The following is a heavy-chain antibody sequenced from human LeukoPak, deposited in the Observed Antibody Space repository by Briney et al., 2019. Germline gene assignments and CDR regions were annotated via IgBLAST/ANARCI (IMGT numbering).Heavy chain of an antibody. J-gene: IGHJ6*04. CDR3: ARDRSPMTTVTRSLRLGYYYGMDV. Sequence: GRSLRLSCAASGFTFSSYGRHWVRQAPGKGLEWVAVIWDDGSNKYYADSVKGRFTISRYNSKNTLYLQMNSLRAEDTAVYYCARDRSPMTTVTRSLRLGYYYGMDVWGKGTTVTVSS. CDR1: GFTFSSYG. V-gene: IGHV3-33*01. D-gene: IGHD4-17*01. CDR2: IWDDGSNK.